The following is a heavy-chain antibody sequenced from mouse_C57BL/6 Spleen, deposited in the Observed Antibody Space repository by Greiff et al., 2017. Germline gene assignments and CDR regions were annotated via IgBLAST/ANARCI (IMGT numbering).Heavy chain of an antibody. CDR3: ARSGGIHRDFDY. CDR2: IHPNSGST. V-gene: IGHV1-64*01. J-gene: IGHJ2*03. CDR1: GYTFTRYW. Sequence: QVHVKQPGAELVKPGASVKLSCKASGYTFTRYWMHWVKQRPGQGLEWIGMIHPNSGSTNYNEKFKSKATQTVDKSCSPAYMQLSSLTSEDSAVYYCARSGGIHRDFDYWGQGTSRAVAA.